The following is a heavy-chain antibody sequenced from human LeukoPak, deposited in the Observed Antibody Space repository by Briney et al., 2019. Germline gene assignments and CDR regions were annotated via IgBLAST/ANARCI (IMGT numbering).Heavy chain of an antibody. D-gene: IGHD3-22*01. CDR1: GFTFSGSA. CDR2: IRSKANSYAT. CDR3: TKNYYDSSGYYYDAFDL. Sequence: PGGSLRLSCAASGFTFSGSAMHWVRQASGKGLEWVGRIRSKANSYATAYAASVKGRFTISRDDSKNTAYLQMNSLKTEDTAVYYFTKNYYDSSGYYYDAFDLWGQGTMVTVSS. J-gene: IGHJ3*01. V-gene: IGHV3-73*01.